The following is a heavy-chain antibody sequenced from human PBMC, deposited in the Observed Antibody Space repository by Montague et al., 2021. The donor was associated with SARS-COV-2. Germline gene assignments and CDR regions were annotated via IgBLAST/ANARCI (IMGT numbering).Heavy chain of an antibody. Sequence: TLSLTCTVSGGSISSVSYYWSWIRQPAGKGLEWIGRVYTTGSTNYNPSLKSRVTISGDTSRNQFSLRLTSVTAADTAMYYCARAVIYGGYAFAYFDFWGQGVLITVSS. CDR2: VYTTGST. D-gene: IGHD5-12*01. J-gene: IGHJ4*02. CDR1: GGSISSVSYY. V-gene: IGHV4-61*02. CDR3: ARAVIYGGYAFAYFDF.